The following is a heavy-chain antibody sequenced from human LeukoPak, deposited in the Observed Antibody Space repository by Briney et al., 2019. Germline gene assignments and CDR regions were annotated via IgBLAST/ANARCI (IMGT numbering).Heavy chain of an antibody. Sequence: GGSLRLSCAASGFTFSSYEMHWVRQAPGKGLEYVSAISSNGYSTYYANFVKGRFIISRDNSKNTLYLQMGSLRPEDMAVYYCARDRPGDVWGEGTTVTVSS. J-gene: IGHJ6*04. V-gene: IGHV3-64*01. CDR2: ISSNGYST. CDR1: GFTFSSYE. CDR3: ARDRPGDV.